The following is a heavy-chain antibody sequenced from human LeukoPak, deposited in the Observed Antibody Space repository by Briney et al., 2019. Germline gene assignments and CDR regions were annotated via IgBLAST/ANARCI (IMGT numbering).Heavy chain of an antibody. CDR1: GFTASSNY. V-gene: IGHV3-53*01. Sequence: GGSLRLSCAASGFTASSNYMSWVRQAPGKELEWVSVIYTGGGRYYADSVRGRFTISRDTSKNMVFLQMNSLRVEDTAVYYCARGIDYWGRGTLVTVSS. CDR2: IYTGGGR. J-gene: IGHJ4*02. CDR3: ARGIDY.